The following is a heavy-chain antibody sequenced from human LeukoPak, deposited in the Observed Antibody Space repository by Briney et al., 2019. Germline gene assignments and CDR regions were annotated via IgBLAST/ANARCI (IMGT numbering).Heavy chain of an antibody. CDR1: GGSISSSSYY. D-gene: IGHD6-13*01. CDR2: IYYSGST. V-gene: IGHV4-39*01. J-gene: IGHJ5*02. Sequence: TSETLSLTCTVSGGSISSSSYYWGWIRQPPGKGLEWIGSIYYSGSTYYNPSLKSRVTISVDTSKNQFSLKLSSVTAADTAVYYCARSGGPGIAAAGANWFDPWGQGTLVTVSS. CDR3: ARSGGPGIAAAGANWFDP.